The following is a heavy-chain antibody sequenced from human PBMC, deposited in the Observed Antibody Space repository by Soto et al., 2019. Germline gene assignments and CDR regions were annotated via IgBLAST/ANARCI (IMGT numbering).Heavy chain of an antibody. J-gene: IGHJ4*02. D-gene: IGHD3-22*01. V-gene: IGHV3-30-3*01. CDR3: XXXXXXYYDSSSYSAPFGY. CDR2: ISYDGSNK. Sequence: QVQLVESGGGVVQPGRSLRLSCAASGFTFSNYAMHWVRQAPGKGLEWVAVISYDGSNKYYADSVKGRFTISRDNSKXXXXXXXXXXXXXXXXXXYXXXXXXXYYDSSSYSAPFGYWGQGTLVTV. CDR1: GFTFSNYA.